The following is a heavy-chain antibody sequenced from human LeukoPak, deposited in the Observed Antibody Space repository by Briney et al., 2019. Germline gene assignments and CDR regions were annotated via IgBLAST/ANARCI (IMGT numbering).Heavy chain of an antibody. D-gene: IGHD3-22*01. CDR2: IYSGGST. J-gene: IGHJ4*02. CDR1: GFTFSSNY. Sequence: GGSLRLSCAASGFTFSSNYMSWVRQAPGKGLEWVSVIYSGGSTYYADSVKGRFTISRDNSKNTLYLQMNSLRAEDTAVYYCARVIAESSGYFDYWGQGTLVTVSS. V-gene: IGHV3-66*02. CDR3: ARVIAESSGYFDY.